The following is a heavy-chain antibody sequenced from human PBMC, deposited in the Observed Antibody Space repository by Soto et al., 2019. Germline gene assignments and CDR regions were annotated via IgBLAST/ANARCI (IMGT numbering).Heavy chain of an antibody. J-gene: IGHJ4*02. V-gene: IGHV4-59*01. Sequence: SETLSLTCTVSGGSISDFYWSWIRQPPGKGLEWIGYIYYSGSTNYNPSLKSRVTIPVDTSKNQFSLNLRSMSPADTAVYYCARVGGLAARTFDYWGPGTLVTVSS. CDR2: IYYSGST. D-gene: IGHD6-6*01. CDR3: ARVGGLAARTFDY. CDR1: GGSISDFY.